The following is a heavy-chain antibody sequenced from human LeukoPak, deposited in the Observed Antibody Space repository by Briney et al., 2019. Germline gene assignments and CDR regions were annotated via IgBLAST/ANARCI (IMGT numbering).Heavy chain of an antibody. CDR1: GGSISSSSYY. V-gene: IGHV4-39*01. J-gene: IGHJ4*02. CDR2: IYYSGST. CDR3: ARALMGYYYDSSDFDY. D-gene: IGHD3-22*01. Sequence: SETLSLTCTVSGGSISSSSYYWGWSRQPPGTGGEWVGSIYYSGSTYYNPSLKSRVTISVDTSKNPFSLNLSSVTAADTAVYYCARALMGYYYDSSDFDYWGQGTLVTVSS.